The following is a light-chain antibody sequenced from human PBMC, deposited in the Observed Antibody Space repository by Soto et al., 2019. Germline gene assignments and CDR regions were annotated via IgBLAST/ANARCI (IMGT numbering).Light chain of an antibody. CDR1: SSNIGAGYD. V-gene: IGLV1-40*01. J-gene: IGLJ3*02. Sequence: QSVLTQPPSVSGAPGQRVTISCTGSSSNIGAGYDVYWYQQLPGTAPKVLIYGNSNRPSGVPDRFSGFKSGTSASLAITGLQAEDEADYHCQSYDRSLNAWVFGGGTQLTVL. CDR3: QSYDRSLNAWV. CDR2: GNS.